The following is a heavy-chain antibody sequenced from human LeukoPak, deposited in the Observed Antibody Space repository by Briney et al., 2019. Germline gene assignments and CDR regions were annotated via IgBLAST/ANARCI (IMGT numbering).Heavy chain of an antibody. CDR2: ISGSGGST. J-gene: IGHJ6*02. CDR1: GFTFSSYA. V-gene: IGHV3-23*01. Sequence: GASLRLSCAASGFTFSSYAMSWVRQAPGKGLEWVSAISGSGGSTYYADSVKGRFTISRDNSKNTLYLQMNSLRAEDTAVYYCAKVHARNYDFWSGSDYYYGMDVWGQGTTVTVSS. CDR3: AKVHARNYDFWSGSDYYYGMDV. D-gene: IGHD3-3*01.